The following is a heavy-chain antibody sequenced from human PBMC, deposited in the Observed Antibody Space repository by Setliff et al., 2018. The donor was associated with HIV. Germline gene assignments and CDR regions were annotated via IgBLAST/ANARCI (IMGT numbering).Heavy chain of an antibody. Sequence: PSETLSLTCTVSGGSISSGTYYWSWIRQPAGKGLEWLGHIYASGRTNYGPSLMSRITISVDTSRNQFSLKLSSVTAADTAIYYCARARDFSSGQDNWGQGTLVTVSS. J-gene: IGHJ4*02. CDR1: GGSISSGTYY. V-gene: IGHV4-61*09. D-gene: IGHD3-3*01. CDR3: ARARDFSSGQDN. CDR2: IYASGRT.